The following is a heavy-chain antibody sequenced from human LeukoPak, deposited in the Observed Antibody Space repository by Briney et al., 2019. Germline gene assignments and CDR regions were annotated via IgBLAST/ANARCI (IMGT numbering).Heavy chain of an antibody. Sequence: ASVKVSCKASGYTFTGYYMHWVRQAPGQGLEWMGWINPNSGGTNYAQKFQGRVTMTRDTSISTAYMELSRLRSDDTAVYYCARVRVPKGKIYSGYDLSYWGQGTLVTVSS. V-gene: IGHV1-2*02. J-gene: IGHJ4*02. CDR2: INPNSGGT. CDR3: ARVRVPKGKIYSGYDLSY. D-gene: IGHD5-12*01. CDR1: GYTFTGYY.